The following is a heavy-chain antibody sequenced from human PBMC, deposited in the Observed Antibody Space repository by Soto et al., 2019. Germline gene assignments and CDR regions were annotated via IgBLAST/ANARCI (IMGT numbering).Heavy chain of an antibody. J-gene: IGHJ4*02. CDR2: INHSGST. CDR1: GGSFSGYY. V-gene: IGHV4-34*01. Sequence: PSETLSLTCAVYGGSFSGYYWSWIRQPPGKGLEWIGEINHSGSTNYNPSLKSRVTISVDTSKNQFSLKLSSVTAADTAVYYCARIPYYYDSSGYRPTFDYWGQGTLVTVSS. CDR3: ARIPYYYDSSGYRPTFDY. D-gene: IGHD3-22*01.